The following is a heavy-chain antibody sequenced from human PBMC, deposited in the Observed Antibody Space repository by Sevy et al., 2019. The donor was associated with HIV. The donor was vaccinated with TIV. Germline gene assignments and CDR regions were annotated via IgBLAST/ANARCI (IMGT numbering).Heavy chain of an antibody. Sequence: GGSLRLSCVGSGFTFGEYYISWIRQAPGKGLECVAYISSRSSFTNYTDSVRGRFTISRDNAKNEVFLQMNSLRAEDTGVYYCARGAYDVWGQGTTVTVSS. V-gene: IGHV3-11*06. J-gene: IGHJ3*01. CDR3: ARGAYDV. CDR2: ISSRSSFT. CDR1: GFTFGEYY.